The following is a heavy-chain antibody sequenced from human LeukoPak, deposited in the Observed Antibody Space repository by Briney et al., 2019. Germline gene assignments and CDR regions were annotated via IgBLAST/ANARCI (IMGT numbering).Heavy chain of an antibody. CDR1: GYSFTNYW. Sequence: GESLKISCKGSGYSFTNYWIGWVRQMPGKGLEWMGIIYPGDSDTRYSPSFQGQVTISADKSISTAYLQWSSLKASDTAMYYCARYSVGGYDSTLNYYMDVWGKGTTVTISS. CDR2: IYPGDSDT. J-gene: IGHJ6*03. D-gene: IGHD5-12*01. CDR3: ARYSVGGYDSTLNYYMDV. V-gene: IGHV5-51*01.